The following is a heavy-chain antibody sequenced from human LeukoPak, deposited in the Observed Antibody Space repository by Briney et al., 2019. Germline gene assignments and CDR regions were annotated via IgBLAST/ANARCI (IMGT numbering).Heavy chain of an antibody. Sequence: GGSLRLSCAASGFTFSSYAMHWVRQAPGKGLEWVAVISYDGSNKYYADSVKGRFTISRDNSKNTLYLQMNSLRAEDTAVYYCARAVAGSYFDYWGQGTLVTVSS. CDR2: ISYDGSNK. CDR3: ARAVAGSYFDY. CDR1: GFTFSSYA. D-gene: IGHD6-19*01. V-gene: IGHV3-30-3*01. J-gene: IGHJ4*02.